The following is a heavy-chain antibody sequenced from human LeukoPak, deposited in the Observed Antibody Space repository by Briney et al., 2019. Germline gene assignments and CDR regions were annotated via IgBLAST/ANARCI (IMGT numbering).Heavy chain of an antibody. V-gene: IGHV4-59*01. CDR2: IYYSGST. CDR3: ARVVGADRRFFDY. D-gene: IGHD1-26*01. J-gene: IGHJ4*02. CDR1: GGSISSYY. Sequence: SETLSLTCTVSGGSISSYYWSWIRQPPGKGLEWIGYIYYSGSTNYNPSLKSRVTISVDTSKNQFSLKLSSVTAADTDVYYCARVVGADRRFFDYWGQGTLVTVSS.